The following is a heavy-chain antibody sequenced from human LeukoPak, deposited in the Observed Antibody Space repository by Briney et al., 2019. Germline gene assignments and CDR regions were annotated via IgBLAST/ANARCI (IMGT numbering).Heavy chain of an antibody. CDR3: ARSAEHCSNGVCFTDYYMDV. Sequence: GASVKVSCKASGYTFSGSYIHWVRQAPGQGLEWMGRINPNSGDTNFAQTFQGRVTMTRDTSITTAYMELSSLTSDDTAVYFCARSAEHCSNGVCFTDYYMDVWGKGTTVTVSS. D-gene: IGHD2-8*01. V-gene: IGHV1-2*06. J-gene: IGHJ6*03. CDR2: INPNSGDT. CDR1: GYTFSGSY.